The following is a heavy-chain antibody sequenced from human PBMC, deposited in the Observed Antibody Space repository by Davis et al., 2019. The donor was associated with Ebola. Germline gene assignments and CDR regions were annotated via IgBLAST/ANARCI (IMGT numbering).Heavy chain of an antibody. D-gene: IGHD3-22*01. CDR3: ARISDSYYYDSSGYYRYWYFDL. CDR1: GFSLSTSGMC. Sequence: SGPTLVKPTQTLTLTCTFSGFSLSTSGMCVSWIRQPPGKALEWLALIDWDDDNYYSTSLKTRLTISKDTSKNQVVLTMTNMDPVDTATYYCARISDSYYYDSSGYYRYWYFDLWGRGTLVTVSS. J-gene: IGHJ2*01. V-gene: IGHV2-70*01. CDR2: IDWDDDN.